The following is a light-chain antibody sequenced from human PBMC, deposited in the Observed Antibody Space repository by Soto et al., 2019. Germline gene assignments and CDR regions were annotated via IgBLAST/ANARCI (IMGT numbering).Light chain of an antibody. J-gene: IGKJ1*01. CDR3: QQYNNWPRT. CDR1: QSISSY. Sequence: EIVLTQSPATLSLSPGERATLSCRASQSISSYLAWYQHKPGQAPRLLIYDASNRATGIPARFSGSGSGTDFTLTISSLEPEDSAVYYCQQYNNWPRTFGQGTKVEIK. V-gene: IGKV3-11*01. CDR2: DAS.